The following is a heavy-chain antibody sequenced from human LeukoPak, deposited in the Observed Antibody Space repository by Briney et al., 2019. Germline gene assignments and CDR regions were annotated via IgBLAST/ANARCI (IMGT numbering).Heavy chain of an antibody. V-gene: IGHV4-39*07. CDR2: IYYSGST. D-gene: IGHD3-10*01. J-gene: IGHJ4*02. Sequence: SETLSLTCTVSGGSISSSSYYWGWIRQPPGKGLEWIGCIYYSGSTYYNPSLKSRVTISVDTSKNQFSLKLSSVTAADTAVYYCASYGSGSYYAHDYWGQGTLVTVSS. CDR3: ASYGSGSYYAHDY. CDR1: GGSISSSSYY.